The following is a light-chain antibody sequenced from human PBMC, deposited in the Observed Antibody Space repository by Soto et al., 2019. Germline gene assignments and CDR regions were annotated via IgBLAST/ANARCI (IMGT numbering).Light chain of an antibody. CDR2: EGT. CDR3: CSHAGGSTYV. V-gene: IGLV2-23*01. CDR1: SSDVGSFNL. J-gene: IGLJ1*01. Sequence: QSVLTQPASVSGSPGESITISCTGTSSDVGSFNLVSWYQQYPGKAPTLIIYEGTKRPSGISHRFSGSKSGNTASLTISGLRPEGEADYHCCSHAGGSTYVFGTGTKVTVL.